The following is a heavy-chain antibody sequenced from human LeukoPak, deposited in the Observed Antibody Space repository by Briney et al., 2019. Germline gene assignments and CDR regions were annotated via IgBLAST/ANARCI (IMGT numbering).Heavy chain of an antibody. CDR3: ARGAAADRG. CDR1: GFIFSSHW. Sequence: GGSQRLSCAASGFIFSSHWMSWVRQAPGKGLEWVACIKQDGSGKYYVDSVKGRFTISRDNAENSLYLQMNSLRPDDTAVYYCARGAAADRGWGQGTLVTVSS. D-gene: IGHD6-13*01. CDR2: IKQDGSGK. J-gene: IGHJ4*02. V-gene: IGHV3-7*01.